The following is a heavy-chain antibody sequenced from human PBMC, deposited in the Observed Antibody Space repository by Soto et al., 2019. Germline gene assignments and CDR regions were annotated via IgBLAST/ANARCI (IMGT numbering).Heavy chain of an antibody. Sequence: GASVKVSCKVSGYTLTELSMHWVRQAPGKGLEWMGGFDPEDGETIYAQKFQGRVTMTEDTSTDTAYMELSSLRSEDTAVYYCATVGYGSGSYLYFDYWGQGTLVTVSS. CDR1: GYTLTELS. CDR3: ATVGYGSGSYLYFDY. D-gene: IGHD3-10*01. CDR2: FDPEDGET. V-gene: IGHV1-24*01. J-gene: IGHJ4*02.